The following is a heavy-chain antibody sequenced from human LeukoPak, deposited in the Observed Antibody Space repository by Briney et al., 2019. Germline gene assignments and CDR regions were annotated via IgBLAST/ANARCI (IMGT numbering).Heavy chain of an antibody. J-gene: IGHJ3*02. CDR1: GFTFSSYS. CDR2: INHSGST. Sequence: GSLRLSCAASGFTFSSYSMNWVRQPPGKGLEWIGEINHSGSTNYNPSLKSRVTISVDTSKNQFSLKLSSVTAADTAVYYCARGGGIVVVPAAFDIWGQGTMVTVSS. D-gene: IGHD2-2*01. CDR3: ARGGGIVVVPAAFDI. V-gene: IGHV4-34*01.